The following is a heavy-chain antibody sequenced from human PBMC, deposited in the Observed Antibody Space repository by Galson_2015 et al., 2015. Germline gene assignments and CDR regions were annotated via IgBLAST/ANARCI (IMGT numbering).Heavy chain of an antibody. D-gene: IGHD6-19*01. V-gene: IGHV3-74*01. Sequence: SLRLSCAASGFAFRDTWMHWVRQAPGKGLMWVSRISPDGSTTFYGDSVKGRFSISRDNAKNTPYLQVNNLRVEDTAVYYCARSYGSGPGDFWGQGTQVTVSS. CDR3: ARSYGSGPGDF. CDR2: ISPDGSTT. CDR1: GFAFRDTW. J-gene: IGHJ4*02.